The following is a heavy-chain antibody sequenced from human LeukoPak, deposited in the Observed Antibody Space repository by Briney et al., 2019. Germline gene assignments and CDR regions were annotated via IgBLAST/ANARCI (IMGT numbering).Heavy chain of an antibody. CDR3: ARGVNQLLSSWFDP. CDR2: MNPNSGNT. CDR1: GYTFTSYD. D-gene: IGHD2-2*01. Sequence: ASVKVSCKASGYTFTSYDINWVRQATGQGLEWMGWMNPNSGNTGYAQKFQGRVTITRNTSISTAYMELSSLRSEDTAVYYCARGVNQLLSSWFDPWGQGTLVTVSS. J-gene: IGHJ5*02. V-gene: IGHV1-8*03.